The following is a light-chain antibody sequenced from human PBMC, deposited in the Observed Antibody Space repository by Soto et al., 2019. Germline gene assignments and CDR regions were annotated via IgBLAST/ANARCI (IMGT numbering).Light chain of an antibody. V-gene: IGKV1-13*02. CDR1: QAINSA. CDR2: DAS. Sequence: IQLTQSPSSLSASVGDKVTISCRASQAINSALAWCQQRPGKAPMVLIYDASILESGVPSRFGGSGSGTDFTLTISCLQTEDFATYYCQQFYSYPLTFGGGTIVVIE. CDR3: QQFYSYPLT. J-gene: IGKJ4*01.